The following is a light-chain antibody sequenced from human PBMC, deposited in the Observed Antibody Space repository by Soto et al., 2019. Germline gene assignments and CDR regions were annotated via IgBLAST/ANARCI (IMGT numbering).Light chain of an antibody. Sequence: QSALTQPRSVSGSPGQSVTISCTGTSSDVGAYNYVSWYQQHPGKAPKLMTYDVSERPSGVPDRFSGSKSGNTASLTISGLQDEDEADYYCCSYADNYSYVFGTGTKVTVL. CDR3: CSYADNYSYV. J-gene: IGLJ1*01. CDR2: DVS. V-gene: IGLV2-11*01. CDR1: SSDVGAYNY.